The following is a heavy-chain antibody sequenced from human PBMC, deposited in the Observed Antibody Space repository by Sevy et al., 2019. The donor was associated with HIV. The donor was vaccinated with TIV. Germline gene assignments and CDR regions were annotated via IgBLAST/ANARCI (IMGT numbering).Heavy chain of an antibody. CDR2: IGNSGPST. D-gene: IGHD2-2*01. CDR1: GFTFSSYA. V-gene: IGHV3-23*01. J-gene: IGHJ1*01. CDR3: AKDLVSLPAAFES. Sequence: GGSLRLSCAASGFTFSSYAMSWVRQAPGKGLEWVSGIGNSGPSTKYADSVKGRLTISRDNSKNPLYLEMHSLRAEDTAVYYCAKDLVSLPAAFESWGQGTLVTVSS.